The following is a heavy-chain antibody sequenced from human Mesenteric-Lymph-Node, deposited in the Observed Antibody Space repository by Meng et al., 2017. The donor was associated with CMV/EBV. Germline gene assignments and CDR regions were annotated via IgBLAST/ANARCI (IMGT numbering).Heavy chain of an antibody. D-gene: IGHD6-13*01. J-gene: IGHJ4*02. CDR2: IYSGGST. CDR1: GFTFSSYS. Sequence: GGSLRLSCAASGFTFSSYSMNWVRQAPGKGLEWVSVIYSGGSTYYADSVKGRFTISRDNAENSLHLQMNSLRDEDTAVYYCAREVAAADDYWGQGALVTVSS. V-gene: IGHV3-53*01. CDR3: AREVAAADDY.